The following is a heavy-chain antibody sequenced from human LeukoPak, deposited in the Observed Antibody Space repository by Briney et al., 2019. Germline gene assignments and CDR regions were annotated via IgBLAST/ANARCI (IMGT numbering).Heavy chain of an antibody. CDR3: ARLTKARHFVDIFDY. CDR2: IYYSGST. Sequence: PSGTLSLTCTVSGASLRNTDFYWGWIRQPPGKGLQWIGNIYYSGSTYYNPSLSSLVAMSVDTSKNQFSLKMTSVTAADTAVYYCARLTKARHFVDIFDYWGQGTLFTVST. V-gene: IGHV4-39*01. J-gene: IGHJ4*02. CDR1: GASLRNTDFY. D-gene: IGHD3-9*01.